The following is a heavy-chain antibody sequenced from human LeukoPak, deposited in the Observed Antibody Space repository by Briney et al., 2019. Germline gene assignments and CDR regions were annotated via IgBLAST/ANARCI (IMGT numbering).Heavy chain of an antibody. CDR1: GGSFSGYY. CDR2: INHSGST. CDR3: ARNTAFDY. D-gene: IGHD5-18*01. V-gene: IGHV4-34*01. Sequence: PSETLSLTCAVYGGSFSGYYWSWIRQPPGKGLEWIGEINHSGSTNYNPSLKSRVTISVDTSKNQFSLKLSSATAADTAVYSCARNTAFDYWGQGTLVTVSS. J-gene: IGHJ4*02.